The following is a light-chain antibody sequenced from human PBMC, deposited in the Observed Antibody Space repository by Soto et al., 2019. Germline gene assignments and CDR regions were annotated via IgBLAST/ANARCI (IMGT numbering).Light chain of an antibody. CDR1: SSDVGSYNL. Sequence: QSALTQPASVSGSPGQSITISCTGTSSDVGSYNLVSWYQQRPGKAPKVMIYEVNKRSSGVSNRFSGSKTGNTASLTISGLQAEDEADYYCCSYAGSSTFIVFGGGTKLTVL. J-gene: IGLJ2*01. CDR2: EVN. V-gene: IGLV2-23*02. CDR3: CSYAGSSTFIV.